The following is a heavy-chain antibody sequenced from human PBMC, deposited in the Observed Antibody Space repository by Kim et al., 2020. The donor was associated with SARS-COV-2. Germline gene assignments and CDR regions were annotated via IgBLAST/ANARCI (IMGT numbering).Heavy chain of an antibody. D-gene: IGHD3-3*01. Sequence: GGSLRLSCAASGFTFSSYWMSWVRQAPGKGLEWVANIKQDGSEKYYVDSVKGRFTISRDNAKNSLYLQMNSLRAEDTAVYYCARDGRGPYYDFWSGNSDSYYYGMDVWGQGTTVTVSS. CDR3: ARDGRGPYYDFWSGNSDSYYYGMDV. V-gene: IGHV3-7*01. CDR1: GFTFSSYW. CDR2: IKQDGSEK. J-gene: IGHJ6*02.